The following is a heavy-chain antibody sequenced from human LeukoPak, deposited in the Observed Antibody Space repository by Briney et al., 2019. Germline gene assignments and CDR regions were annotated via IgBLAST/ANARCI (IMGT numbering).Heavy chain of an antibody. CDR3: TKDLNYHPSGSYWRLRTPHFYYYVMDV. CDR2: ISYDGGNK. CDR1: GFTLSGYG. Sequence: GGSLRLSCAASGFTLSGYGMHWVRQAPGRGLEWLAVISYDGGNKYYADSVKGRFSISRDNSKNTVYLRMNSLRAEDTSVYYCTKDLNYHPSGSYWRLRTPHFYYYVMDVWGQGTTVAVSS. D-gene: IGHD3-10*01. J-gene: IGHJ6*02. V-gene: IGHV3-30*18.